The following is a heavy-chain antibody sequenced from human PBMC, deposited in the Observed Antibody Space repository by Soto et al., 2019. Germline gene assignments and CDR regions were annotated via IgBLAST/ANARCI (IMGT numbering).Heavy chain of an antibody. CDR2: IYYSGST. V-gene: IGHV4-59*01. Sequence: SETLSLTCTVSGGSISSYYWSWIRQPPGKGLEWIGYIYYSGSTNYNPSLKSRVTISVDNSKNTLYLQMNSLRAEDTAVYYCARGLLRGYFDYWGQGTLVTVSS. D-gene: IGHD4-17*01. CDR1: GGSISSYY. J-gene: IGHJ4*02. CDR3: ARGLLRGYFDY.